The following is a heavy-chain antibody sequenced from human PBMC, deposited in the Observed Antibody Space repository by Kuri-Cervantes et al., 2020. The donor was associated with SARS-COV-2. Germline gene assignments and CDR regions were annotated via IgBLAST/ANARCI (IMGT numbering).Heavy chain of an antibody. CDR2: ISAYNGNT. J-gene: IGHJ6*03. D-gene: IGHD3-3*01. V-gene: IGHV1-18*01. Sequence: ASVKVSCKASGYTFTSYGISWVRQAPGQGLEWMGWISAYNGNTNYAQKLQGRVTMTTDTSTSTAYMELRSLRSDDTAVYYCARSVREYDFWSGYYNYYYYMDVWGKGTTVTVSS. CDR3: ARSVREYDFWSGYYNYYYYMDV. CDR1: GYTFTSYG.